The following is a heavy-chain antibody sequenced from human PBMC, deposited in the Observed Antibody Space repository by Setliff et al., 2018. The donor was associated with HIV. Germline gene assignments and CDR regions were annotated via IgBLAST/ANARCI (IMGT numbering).Heavy chain of an antibody. V-gene: IGHV3-30*04. J-gene: IGHJ6*03. CDR3: ARGCSGGSCSPTYYYFFMDV. D-gene: IGHD2-15*01. CDR1: GFTFTGHA. CDR2: ISFDGGKE. Sequence: PGGSLRLSCAASGFTFTGHAMHWVRQAPGKGLEWVALISFDGGKEYYADSVKGRFTISRDNSKDTLYLQMYSLGPEDTAVYYCARGCSGGSCSPTYYYFFMDVWGKGTTVTVSS.